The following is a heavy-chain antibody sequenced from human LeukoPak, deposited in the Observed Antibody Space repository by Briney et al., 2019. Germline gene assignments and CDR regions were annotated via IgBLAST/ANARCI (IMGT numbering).Heavy chain of an antibody. Sequence: PSETLSLTCTVSGVSISSCYWSWIRQPPGKGLEWVGYIYYSGSTNYNPSLKSRVTKSVDTSKNQFSLKLSSVTAADTAVYYCAGSPYYYDSSHFDYWGQGTLVTVSS. CDR1: GVSISSCY. D-gene: IGHD3-22*01. CDR3: AGSPYYYDSSHFDY. V-gene: IGHV4-59*08. CDR2: IYYSGST. J-gene: IGHJ4*02.